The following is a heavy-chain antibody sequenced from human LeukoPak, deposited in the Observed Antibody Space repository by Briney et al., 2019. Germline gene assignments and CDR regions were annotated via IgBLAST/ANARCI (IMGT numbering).Heavy chain of an antibody. J-gene: IGHJ5*02. V-gene: IGHV4-4*07. CDR1: GGSISSYY. Sequence: PSETVSLTCTVSGGSISSYYWSWIRQPAGKGLEWIGRIFTSGSTNYNPSLKSRVTMSVDTSKNQFSLKLTSVTAADTAVYYCARDTAAGTHGFDPWGQGTLVTVSS. CDR3: ARDTAAGTHGFDP. D-gene: IGHD6-13*01. CDR2: IFTSGST.